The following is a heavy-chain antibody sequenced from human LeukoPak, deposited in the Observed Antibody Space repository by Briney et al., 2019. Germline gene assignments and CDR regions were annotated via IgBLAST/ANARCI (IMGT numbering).Heavy chain of an antibody. D-gene: IGHD1-1*01. CDR1: GGSISSYY. J-gene: IGHJ4*02. V-gene: IGHV4-59*01. CDR3: ARAGYNFATGYHFDY. CDR2: IYYSGNT. Sequence: PSETLSLTCTVSGGSISSYYWTWVRQPPGKGLEWIGFIYYSGNTNYNPSLKSRVTISVDTSKNQFSLKLSSVTAADTAVYYCARAGYNFATGYHFDYWGQGSLVTVSS.